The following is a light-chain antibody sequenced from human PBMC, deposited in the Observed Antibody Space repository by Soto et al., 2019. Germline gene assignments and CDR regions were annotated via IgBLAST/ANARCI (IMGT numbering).Light chain of an antibody. V-gene: IGLV1-51*01. J-gene: IGLJ2*01. CDR1: SSNIGNNY. CDR2: DNN. Sequence: QSVLTQPPSVSAAPGQTVTISCSGSSSNIGNNYVSWYQQLPGTAPKLLIYDNNKRPSGIPDRFSGSKSGTSATLGITGLQTGDEADYYCGTWDSSLSAGVFGGGTQPTVL. CDR3: GTWDSSLSAGV.